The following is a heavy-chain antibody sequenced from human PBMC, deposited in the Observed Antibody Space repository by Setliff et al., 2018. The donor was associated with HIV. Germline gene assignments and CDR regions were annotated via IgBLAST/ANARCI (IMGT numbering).Heavy chain of an antibody. Sequence: ASVKVSCKASGYTFTGYYMHWVRQAPGQGLEWMGWINPNSGGTNYAQKFQGWVTMTRDTSISTAYMELSRLRSDDTAVYYCARDRHASSYYDILTGYQGAWGMDVWGQGTTVTVSS. CDR2: INPNSGGT. J-gene: IGHJ6*02. D-gene: IGHD3-9*01. CDR3: ARDRHASSYYDILTGYQGAWGMDV. V-gene: IGHV1-2*04. CDR1: GYTFTGYY.